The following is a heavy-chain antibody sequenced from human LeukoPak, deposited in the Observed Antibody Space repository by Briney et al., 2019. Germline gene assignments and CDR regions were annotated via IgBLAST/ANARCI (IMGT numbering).Heavy chain of an antibody. CDR2: INSDGSWT. J-gene: IGHJ4*02. CDR1: GNYW. CDR3: VSFYETY. Sequence: GGSLRLSCAASGNYWIHWVRQVPGKGLVWVSHINSDGSWTSYADSVKGRFTISKDNAKNTVYLQMNSLRAEDTAVYYCVSFYETYWGRGTLVTVSS. D-gene: IGHD2/OR15-2a*01. V-gene: IGHV3-74*01.